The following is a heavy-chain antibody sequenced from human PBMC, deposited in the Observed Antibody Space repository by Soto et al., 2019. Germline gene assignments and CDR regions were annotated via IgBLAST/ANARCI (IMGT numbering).Heavy chain of an antibody. V-gene: IGHV3-30*01. CDR3: AREREVYAVGYDY. D-gene: IGHD2-8*01. CDR1: DSSFSAYS. CDR2: ISFDGSNR. Sequence: GGTLCLTCAVSDSSFSAYSLHWVRQAPGKGLEWVAIISFDGSNRDYADSVKGRFTISRDNSKNTLYLQMNSLRPEDTAVYYCAREREVYAVGYDYGGQGTLVTVSS. J-gene: IGHJ4*02.